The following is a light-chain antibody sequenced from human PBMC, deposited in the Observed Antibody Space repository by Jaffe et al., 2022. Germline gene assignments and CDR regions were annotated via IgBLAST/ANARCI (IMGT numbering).Light chain of an antibody. CDR3: QQRSNWPLS. J-gene: IGKJ4*01. CDR1: QSISIY. CDR2: DAS. Sequence: EIVLTQSPATLSLSPGERATLSCRASQSISIYLAWYQQRPGQAPRLLMYDASNRPIGIPGRFSGSGSGTDFTLTISSLEPEDFAIYYCQQRSNWPLSFGGGTKVEIK. V-gene: IGKV3-11*01.